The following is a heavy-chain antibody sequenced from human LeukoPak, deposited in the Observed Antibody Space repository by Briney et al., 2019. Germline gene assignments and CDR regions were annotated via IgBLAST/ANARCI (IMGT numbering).Heavy chain of an antibody. Sequence: GGSLRLSCAASGFTFSDYNMRWIRQAPGKGLEWVAVISYDGSNKYYADSVKGRFTISRDNSKNTLYLQMNSLRAEDTAVYYCAKSFPYYYGSGSYYINPFDSWGKGTTVTISS. V-gene: IGHV3-30*18. D-gene: IGHD3-10*01. CDR1: GFTFSDYN. CDR2: ISYDGSNK. CDR3: AKSFPYYYGSGSYYINPFDS. J-gene: IGHJ6*04.